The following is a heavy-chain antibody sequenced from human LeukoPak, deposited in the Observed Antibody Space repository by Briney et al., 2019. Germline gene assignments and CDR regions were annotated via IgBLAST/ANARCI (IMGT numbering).Heavy chain of an antibody. CDR3: AKDLSSRTPYYYGMDV. Sequence: PGGSLRLSCAASGFTFSSYAMSWVRQAPGKGLEWVSAISGSGGSTYYADSVKGRFTISRDNSKNTLYLQMNSLRAEDTAVYYCAKDLSSRTPYYYGMDVWGQGTMVTVSS. D-gene: IGHD6-13*01. CDR2: ISGSGGST. CDR1: GFTFSSYA. V-gene: IGHV3-23*01. J-gene: IGHJ6*02.